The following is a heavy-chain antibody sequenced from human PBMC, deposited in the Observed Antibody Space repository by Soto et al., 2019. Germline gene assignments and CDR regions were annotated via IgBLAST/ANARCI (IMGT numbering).Heavy chain of an antibody. D-gene: IGHD5-12*01. CDR1: GYTLTELS. V-gene: IGHV1-24*01. Sequence: ASVKVSCKVSGYTLTELSMHWVRQAPGKGLEWMGGFDPEDGETIYAQKFQGRVTMTEDTSTDTAYMELSSLRSEDTAVYYCATDTPDIVATSNYYYYGMDVWGQGTTVTVSS. CDR3: ATDTPDIVATSNYYYYGMDV. J-gene: IGHJ6*02. CDR2: FDPEDGET.